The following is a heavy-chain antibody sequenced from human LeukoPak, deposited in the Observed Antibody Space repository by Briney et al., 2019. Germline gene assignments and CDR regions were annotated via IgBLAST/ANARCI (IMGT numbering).Heavy chain of an antibody. J-gene: IGHJ4*02. V-gene: IGHV3-7*01. CDR3: ARDYSSSLSKGPLNDY. CDR1: GFTFSSYW. CDR2: IKQDGSEK. D-gene: IGHD6-13*01. Sequence: GGSLRPSCAASGFTFSSYWMSWVRQAPGKGLEWVANIKQDGSEKYYVDSVKGRFTISRDNAKNSLYLQMNSLRAEDTAVYYCARDYSSSLSKGPLNDYWGQGTLVTVSS.